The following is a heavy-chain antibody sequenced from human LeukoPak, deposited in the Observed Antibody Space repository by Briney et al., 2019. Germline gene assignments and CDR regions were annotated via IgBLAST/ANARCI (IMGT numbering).Heavy chain of an antibody. CDR2: INPSNGDT. CDR1: GYTFTYHY. D-gene: IGHD3-22*01. CDR3: ARDLGSSGDYYYGMDV. V-gene: IGHV1-46*01. J-gene: IGHJ6*02. Sequence: GASVKVSCKASGYTFTYHYIHLVRQAPGQGLEWMGIINPSNGDTNYAQRFQGRVTMTRDTSTSTVYMELSSLDSEDTAVYYCARDLGSSGDYYYGMDVWGQGTTVTVSS.